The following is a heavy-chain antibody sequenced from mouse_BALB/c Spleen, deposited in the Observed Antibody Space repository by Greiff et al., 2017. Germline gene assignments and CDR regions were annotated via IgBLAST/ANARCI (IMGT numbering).Heavy chain of an antibody. CDR2: ISYSGST. J-gene: IGHJ1*01. Sequence: EVKLMESGPSLVKPSQTLSLTCSVTGDSITSGYWNWIRKFPGNKLEYMGYISYSGSTYYNPSLKSRISITRDTSKNQYYLQLNSVTTEDTATYYCARYKTTVPHWYFDVWGAGTTVTVSS. CDR3: ARYKTTVPHWYFDV. D-gene: IGHD1-1*01. CDR1: GDSITSGY. V-gene: IGHV3-8*02.